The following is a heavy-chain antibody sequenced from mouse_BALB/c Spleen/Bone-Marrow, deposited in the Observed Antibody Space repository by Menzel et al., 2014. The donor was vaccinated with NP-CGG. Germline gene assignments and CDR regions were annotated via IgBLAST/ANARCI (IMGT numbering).Heavy chain of an antibody. Sequence: QVQLKQSGPELVRPGVSVKISCKGFGYTFTDYAMHWVKQSHAKSLEWIGVISTYSGNTNYNQKFKGKATMTVDKSSSTAYMDLATVTSEVSAIYYCASPICYGIYEGFAYWGQGTLVTVSA. CDR2: ISTYSGNT. CDR3: ASPICYGIYEGFAY. J-gene: IGHJ3*01. D-gene: IGHD2-1*01. CDR1: GYTFTDYA. V-gene: IGHV1-67*01.